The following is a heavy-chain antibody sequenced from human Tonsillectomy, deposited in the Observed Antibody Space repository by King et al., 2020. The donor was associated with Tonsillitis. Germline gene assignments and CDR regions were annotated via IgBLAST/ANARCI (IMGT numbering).Heavy chain of an antibody. V-gene: IGHV3-66*04. CDR3: XRLXXXXXXXVDY. CDR1: GFTVSSNY. Sequence: VQLVXSGGGLVKPGGSLRLSCAASGFTVSSNYMGWVRQAPGRGLEWVSIIYSGGRTCYADSVXGRFTISRDNSKNTLYIQMNRLRXEDTXVYYCXRLXXXXXXXVDYXXXGXXVTVSS. CDR2: IYSGGRT. J-gene: IGHJ4*02.